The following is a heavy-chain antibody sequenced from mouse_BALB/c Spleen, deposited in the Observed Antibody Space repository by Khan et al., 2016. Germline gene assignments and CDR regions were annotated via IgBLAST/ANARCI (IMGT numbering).Heavy chain of an antibody. CDR3: ARNYYRYDGFAY. D-gene: IGHD2-14*01. CDR2: INTNTGET. V-gene: IGHV9-3*02. J-gene: IGHJ3*01. Sequence: LVESGPELKKPGETVKISCKASGYTFTNYGMNWVKQATGKGLKWMGWINTNTGETTYAEEFKGRFAFSLETSASTAYLQINNLKNEDTATYFCARNYYRYDGFAYWGQGTLVTVSA. CDR1: GYTFTNYG.